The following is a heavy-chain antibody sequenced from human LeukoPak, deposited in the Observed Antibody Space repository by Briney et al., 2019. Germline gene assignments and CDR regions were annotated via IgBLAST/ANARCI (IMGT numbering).Heavy chain of an antibody. D-gene: IGHD2-2*02. Sequence: GRSLRLSCAASGLTFSSYGMHWVRQAPGKGLEWVAVISYDGSNKYYADSVKGRFTISSDNSKNTLYLQMNSLRAEHTAVYYCATSRSPVPAAIYFSDGMDVWGQGTTVTVSS. CDR1: GLTFSSYG. J-gene: IGHJ6*02. CDR3: ATSRSPVPAAIYFSDGMDV. CDR2: ISYDGSNK. V-gene: IGHV3-30*03.